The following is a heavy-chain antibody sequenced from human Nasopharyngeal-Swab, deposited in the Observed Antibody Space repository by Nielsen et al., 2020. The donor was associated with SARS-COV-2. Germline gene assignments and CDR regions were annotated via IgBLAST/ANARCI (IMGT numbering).Heavy chain of an antibody. CDR1: GFTFSSYD. V-gene: IGHV3-13*05. Sequence: GGSLRLSCAASGFTFSSYDMHWVRQATGKGLEWVSAIGTAGDPYYPGSVKGRFTISRENAKNSLYLQMNSLRAGDTAVYYCARDGLDYDFWSAYFMDVWGQGTTVTVSS. J-gene: IGHJ6*02. CDR3: ARDGLDYDFWSAYFMDV. CDR2: IGTAGDP. D-gene: IGHD3-3*01.